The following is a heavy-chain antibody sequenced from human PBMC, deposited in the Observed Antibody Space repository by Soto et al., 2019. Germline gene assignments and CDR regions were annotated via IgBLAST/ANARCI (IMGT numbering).Heavy chain of an antibody. CDR1: GYTFTSYN. CDR2: MNPNSGNT. V-gene: IGHV1-8*01. D-gene: IGHD2-2*01. Sequence: ASVKVSCKASGYTFTSYNINWVRKATGQGLEASGWMNPNSGNTGYAQKFQGRVTMTRNTSISTAYMELSSLRSEDTAVYYCARAPIVVVPAAMNYYYYMDVWGKGTTVTVSS. J-gene: IGHJ6*03. CDR3: ARAPIVVVPAAMNYYYYMDV.